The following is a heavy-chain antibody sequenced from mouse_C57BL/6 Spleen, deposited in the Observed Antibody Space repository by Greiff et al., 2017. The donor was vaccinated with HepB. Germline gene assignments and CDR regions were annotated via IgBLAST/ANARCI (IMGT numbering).Heavy chain of an antibody. D-gene: IGHD2-3*01. Sequence: QVQLKQPGAELVKPGASVKMSCKASGYTFTSYWITWVKQRPGQGLEWIGDIYPGSGSTNYNEKFKSKATLTVDTSSSTAYMQLSSLTSEDSAVYYCARTYDGYPYFDVWGTGTTVTVSS. CDR1: GYTFTSYW. CDR3: ARTYDGYPYFDV. J-gene: IGHJ1*03. V-gene: IGHV1-55*01. CDR2: IYPGSGST.